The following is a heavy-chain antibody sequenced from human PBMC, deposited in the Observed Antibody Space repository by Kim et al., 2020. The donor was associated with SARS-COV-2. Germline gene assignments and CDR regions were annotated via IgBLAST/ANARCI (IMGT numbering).Heavy chain of an antibody. J-gene: IGHJ4*02. CDR3: AKGTPRNYYDSSGYGGLFDY. CDR2: ISASGGTT. Sequence: GGSLRLSCAASGFTFSSYAMSWVRQAPGKGLEWVSTISASGGTTYYADSVKGRFTISRDNSKNTLYLQMNSLRAEDTAVYYCAKGTPRNYYDSSGYGGLFDYWGQGTLVTVSS. V-gene: IGHV3-23*01. CDR1: GFTFSSYA. D-gene: IGHD3-22*01.